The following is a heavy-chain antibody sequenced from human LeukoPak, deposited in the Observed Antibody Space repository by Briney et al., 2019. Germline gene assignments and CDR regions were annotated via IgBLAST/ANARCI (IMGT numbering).Heavy chain of an antibody. D-gene: IGHD3-10*01. CDR2: ISSSSSTI. J-gene: IGHJ4*02. CDR3: AKDLGLSVIRVHYFDY. V-gene: IGHV3-48*01. CDR1: GFTLSSYA. Sequence: GGSLRLSCAASGFTLSSYAMNWVRQAPGKGLEWVSYISSSSSTIYYADSVKGRFTISRDNAKNSLYLQMNSLRAEDTAVYYCAKDLGLSVIRVHYFDYWGQGTLVTVSS.